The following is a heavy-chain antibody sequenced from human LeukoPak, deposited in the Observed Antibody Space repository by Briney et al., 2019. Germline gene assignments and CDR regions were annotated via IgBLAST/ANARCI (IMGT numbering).Heavy chain of an antibody. CDR3: AKRPIMITFGGVIAPTPFDY. V-gene: IGHV3-23*01. CDR2: ISGSGYNT. Sequence: GGSLRLSCAASGFTFSSYAMSWVRQAPEKGLEWVSAISGSGYNTHYADSVKGRFTISRDNSKNTLYLQMNSLRAEDTAVYYCAKRPIMITFGGVIAPTPFDYWGQGTLVTVSS. D-gene: IGHD3-16*02. J-gene: IGHJ4*02. CDR1: GFTFSSYA.